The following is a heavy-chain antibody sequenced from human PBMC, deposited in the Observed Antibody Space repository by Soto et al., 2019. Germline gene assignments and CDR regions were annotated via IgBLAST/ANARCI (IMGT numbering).Heavy chain of an antibody. J-gene: IGHJ1*01. D-gene: IGHD6-19*01. CDR3: AKDRNSGWYQPEYFQH. CDR1: GFTFSNYS. Sequence: EVQLVESGGGLVQPGGSLRLSCAASGFTFSNYSMNWVRQAPGKGLEWVSYISRSSSTIYYADSVKGRFTISRDNAKNSLYLQMNSLSAEDTAVYYCAKDRNSGWYQPEYFQHWGQGTLVTVSS. V-gene: IGHV3-48*01. CDR2: ISRSSSTI.